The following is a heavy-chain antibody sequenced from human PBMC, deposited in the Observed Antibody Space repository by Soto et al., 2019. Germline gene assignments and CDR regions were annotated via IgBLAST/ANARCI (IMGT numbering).Heavy chain of an antibody. CDR2: IYYSGIT. V-gene: IGHV4-59*01. CDR1: GGSISSYY. Sequence: PSETLSLTCTVSGGSISSYYWSWIRQPPGKELKWIGYIYYSGITNYNPSLKSRVTISVNTSKTQFSLKLSSVTDADKAVYYCARYKSNYYYGMDVWGPGTTVTVSS. J-gene: IGHJ6*02. CDR3: ARYKSNYYYGMDV. D-gene: IGHD1-20*01.